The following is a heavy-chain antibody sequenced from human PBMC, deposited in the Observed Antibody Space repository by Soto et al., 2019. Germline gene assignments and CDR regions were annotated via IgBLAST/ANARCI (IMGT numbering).Heavy chain of an antibody. CDR2: ISGSGVST. V-gene: IGHV3-23*01. CDR1: GFTFSSYA. Sequence: EVQLLESGGGLVQPGGSLRLSCAASGFTFSSYAMTWVRQAPGKGLEWVSAISGSGVSTYYADSVKGQFTISRDNSKNTLYLQMNSLRAEDTAVYYCAKGPYSGSYFDYWGQGTLVTVSS. J-gene: IGHJ4*02. CDR3: AKGPYSGSYFDY. D-gene: IGHD1-26*01.